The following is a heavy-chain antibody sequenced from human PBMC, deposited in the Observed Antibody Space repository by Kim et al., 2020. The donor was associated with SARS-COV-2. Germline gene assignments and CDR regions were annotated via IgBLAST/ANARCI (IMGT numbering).Heavy chain of an antibody. CDR2: ISYDGSNK. V-gene: IGHV3-30*04. Sequence: GGSLRLSCAASGFTFSNYAMHWVRQAPGKGLEWVAVISYDGSNKYYADSVKGRFTISRDNSKNTLYLQMNSLRAEDTAVYYCARESSSGFYFDYWGQGTLVTVSS. CDR3: ARESSSGFYFDY. D-gene: IGHD6-19*01. CDR1: GFTFSNYA. J-gene: IGHJ4*02.